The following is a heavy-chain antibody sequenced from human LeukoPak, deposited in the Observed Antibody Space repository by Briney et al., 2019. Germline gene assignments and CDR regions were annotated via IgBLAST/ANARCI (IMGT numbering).Heavy chain of an antibody. Sequence: ASVKVSCKASGYTFIGFYIHWVRQAPGQGLEWMGWINSNSGVPNYAQKFQGRVTMTRDTSISTAYIQLSSLRSDDTAVYYCARVPLYSSGPISHDFWGQGTLVTVSS. CDR3: ARVPLYSSGPISHDF. CDR2: INSNSGVP. J-gene: IGHJ4*02. V-gene: IGHV1-2*02. D-gene: IGHD3-22*01. CDR1: GYTFIGFY.